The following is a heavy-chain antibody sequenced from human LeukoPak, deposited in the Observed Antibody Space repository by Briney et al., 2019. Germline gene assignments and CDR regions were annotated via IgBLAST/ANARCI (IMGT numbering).Heavy chain of an antibody. CDR1: GDSVSSHSAC. Sequence: SQTLSLTCAISGDSVSSHSACWNWIRQSPSRGLEWLGRTYYRSQWYSDYGDSVRGRITINPDTSKNQFSLQLNSVTPDDTAVYYCARYSSAWYIDSWGQGTLVTVSS. J-gene: IGHJ4*02. V-gene: IGHV6-1*01. CDR2: TYYRSQWYS. D-gene: IGHD6-19*01. CDR3: ARYSSAWYIDS.